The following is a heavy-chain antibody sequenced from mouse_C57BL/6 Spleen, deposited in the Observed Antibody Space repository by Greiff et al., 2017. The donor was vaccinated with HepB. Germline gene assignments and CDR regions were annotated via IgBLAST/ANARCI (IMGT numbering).Heavy chain of an antibody. CDR3: TTPHYYGSSYWFAY. V-gene: IGHV14-4*01. CDR1: GFNIKDDY. J-gene: IGHJ3*01. Sequence: EVHLVESGAELVRPGASVKLSCTASGFNIKDDYMHWVKQRPEQGLEWIGWIDPENGDTEYASKFQGKATITADTSSNTAYLQLSSLTSEDTAVYYCTTPHYYGSSYWFAYWGQGTLVTVSA. CDR2: IDPENGDT. D-gene: IGHD1-1*01.